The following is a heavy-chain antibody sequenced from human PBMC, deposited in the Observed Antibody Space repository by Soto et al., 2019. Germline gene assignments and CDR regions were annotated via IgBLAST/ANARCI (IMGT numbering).Heavy chain of an antibody. CDR1: GYSFTSYW. V-gene: IGHV5-51*01. CDR3: ARRRTGYYDSSGYYYGSLDY. D-gene: IGHD3-22*01. Sequence: GESLKISCKGSGYSFTSYWIGWVRQTPGKGLEWMGIIYPGDSDTRYSPSFQGQVTISADKSISTAYLQWSSLKASDTAMYYCARRRTGYYDSSGYYYGSLDYWGQGTLVTVSS. CDR2: IYPGDSDT. J-gene: IGHJ4*02.